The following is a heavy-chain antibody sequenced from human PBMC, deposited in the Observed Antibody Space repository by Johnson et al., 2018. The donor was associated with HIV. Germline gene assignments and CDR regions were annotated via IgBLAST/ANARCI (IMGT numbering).Heavy chain of an antibody. Sequence: VQLVESGGGLIQPGGSLRLSCAASGFTVSRKYMHWVRQAPGKGLEWVTFIHYDGSNKYYADSVKGRFTISRDNSKNTLHLQMNNVRAEDTAIYYCAISDSGYDAFDILGQGTMFSVSS. V-gene: IGHV3-30*02. CDR2: IHYDGSNK. D-gene: IGHD5-12*01. CDR3: AISDSGYDAFDI. CDR1: GFTVSRKY. J-gene: IGHJ3*02.